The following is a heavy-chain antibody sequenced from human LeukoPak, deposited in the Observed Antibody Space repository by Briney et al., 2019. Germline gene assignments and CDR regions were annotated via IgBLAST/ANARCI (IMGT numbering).Heavy chain of an antibody. V-gene: IGHV1-2*02. D-gene: IGHD6-13*01. CDR1: GYTFTGYY. J-gene: IGHJ6*03. CDR2: INPNSGGT. CDR3: ARDAPGIAAAGTYYYYMDV. Sequence: EASVKVSCKASGYTFTGYYMHWVRQAPGQGLEWMGWINPNSGGTNYAQKFQGRATMTRDTSISTAYMELGRLRSDDTAVYYCARDAPGIAAAGTYYYYMDVWGKGTTVTVSS.